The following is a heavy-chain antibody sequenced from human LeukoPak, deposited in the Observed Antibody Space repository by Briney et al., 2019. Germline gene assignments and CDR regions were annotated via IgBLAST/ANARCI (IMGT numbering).Heavy chain of an antibody. CDR1: GFTFSSYS. D-gene: IGHD2-2*01. J-gene: IGHJ6*03. Sequence: GGSLRLSCAASGFTFSSYSMNWVRQAPGKGLEWVSSISGSYSHIYYADSVKGRFTISRDNAKNSLYLQMNSLRAEDTAVYYCARDPPRIVVVPASYMDVWGKGTTVTVSS. CDR2: ISGSYSHI. CDR3: ARDPPRIVVVPASYMDV. V-gene: IGHV3-21*01.